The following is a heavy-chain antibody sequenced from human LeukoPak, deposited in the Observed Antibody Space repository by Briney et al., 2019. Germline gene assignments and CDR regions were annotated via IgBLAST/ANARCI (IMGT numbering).Heavy chain of an antibody. J-gene: IGHJ3*02. CDR3: ARRLDGDYVVGDAFDI. CDR2: INHSGST. V-gene: IGHV4-34*01. Sequence: PSETLSLTCTVSGGSISSYYWSWIRQPPGKGLEWIGEINHSGSTNYNPSLKSRVTISVDTSKNQFSLKLSSVTAADTAVYYCARRLDGDYVVGDAFDIWGQGTMVTVSS. CDR1: GGSISSYY. D-gene: IGHD4-17*01.